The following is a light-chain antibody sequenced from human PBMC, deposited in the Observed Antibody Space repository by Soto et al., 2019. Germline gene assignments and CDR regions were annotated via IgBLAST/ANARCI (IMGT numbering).Light chain of an antibody. V-gene: IGKV3-11*01. CDR1: QGVSSY. J-gene: IGKJ5*01. CDR3: QQRSNWPPIT. CDR2: DAS. Sequence: EIVFTQSPATLSFSPGERATLSCRASQGVSSYLAWYQQKPGQAPRLLIYDASNRATGIPARFSGSGSGTDFTLTISSLEPEDFAVYYCQQRSNWPPITFGQGTRLEIK.